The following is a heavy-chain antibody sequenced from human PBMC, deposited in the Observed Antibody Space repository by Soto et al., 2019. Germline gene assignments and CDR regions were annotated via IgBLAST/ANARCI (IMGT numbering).Heavy chain of an antibody. Sequence: PSQTLSLTFVISGDSVSSNSAAWNWIRQSPSRGLEWLGRTYYRSKWYNDYAVSVKSRITINPDTSKNQFSLQLNSVTPEDTAVYYCARDVETWYSSSSSCSPFDYWGQGTLVTVSS. CDR2: TYYRSKWYN. CDR1: GDSVSSNSAA. D-gene: IGHD6-6*01. V-gene: IGHV6-1*01. J-gene: IGHJ4*02. CDR3: ARDVETWYSSSSSCSPFDY.